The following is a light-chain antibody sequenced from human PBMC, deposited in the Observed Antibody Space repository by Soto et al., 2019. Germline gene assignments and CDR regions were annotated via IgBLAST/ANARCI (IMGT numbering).Light chain of an antibody. V-gene: IGLV1-36*01. J-gene: IGLJ2*01. CDR2: YDD. CDR1: SSNIGNKP. CDR3: ATWDDSLNKEV. Sequence: QSALTQPPSVSGAPRQRVTISCSGSSSNIGNKPVNWYQQLPGKAPKLLIYYDDLLPSGVSDRFSGSKSGTSASLAISGLQSEDEADYYCATWDDSLNKEVFGGGTKVTVL.